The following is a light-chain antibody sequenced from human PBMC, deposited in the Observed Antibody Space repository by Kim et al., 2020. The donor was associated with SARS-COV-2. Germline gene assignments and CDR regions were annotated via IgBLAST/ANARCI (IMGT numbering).Light chain of an antibody. V-gene: IGLV3-1*01. Sequence: SYELTQPPSVSVSPGQTASITCSGDKLGDKYACWYQQKPGQSPVLVIYQDVKRPSGIPDRFSGSNSGNTATLTISGTQAMDEADYYCQAWDSSTVVFGGGTQLTVL. CDR1: KLGDKY. J-gene: IGLJ3*02. CDR3: QAWDSSTVV. CDR2: QDV.